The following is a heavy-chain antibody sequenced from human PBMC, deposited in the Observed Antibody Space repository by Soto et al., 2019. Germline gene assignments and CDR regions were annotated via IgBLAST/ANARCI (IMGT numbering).Heavy chain of an antibody. J-gene: IGHJ4*02. CDR3: ANLYGNPRYFDS. CDR1: GFTFGNVA. D-gene: IGHD4-17*01. V-gene: IGHV3-23*01. CDR2: ISDNGGNT. Sequence: GGSLRLSCAASGFTFGNVAMAWVRQAPGKGLEWVSSISDNGGNTDYADSARGRFTLSRDNSKNTLYLQMNHLKAEDTAVYYCANLYGNPRYFDSWGQGARVTVSS.